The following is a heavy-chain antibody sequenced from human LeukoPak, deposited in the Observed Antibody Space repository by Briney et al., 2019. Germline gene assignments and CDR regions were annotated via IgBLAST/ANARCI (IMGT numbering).Heavy chain of an antibody. CDR2: IIPIFGTA. J-gene: IGHJ2*01. V-gene: IGHV1-69*01. CDR3: AKEGYTSLVTGYFVL. Sequence: SSVKVSCTASGGTFGSYVISWVRQAPGQGLEWMGGIIPIFGTAHYAQKFQGRLTITADETTSTVYMEMSRLRSEDTAMYYCAKEGYTSLVTGYFVLWGRGTLVTVSA. D-gene: IGHD3-9*01. CDR1: GGTFGSYV.